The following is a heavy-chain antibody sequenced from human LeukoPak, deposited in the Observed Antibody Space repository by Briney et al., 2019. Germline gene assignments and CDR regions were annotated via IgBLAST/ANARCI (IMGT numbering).Heavy chain of an antibody. CDR2: IYTSGST. Sequence: PSETLSLTCTVSGGSISSGSYYWSWIRQPAGKGLEWIGRIYTSGSTNYNPSLKSRVTISVDTSKNQFSLKLSSVTAADTAVYYCARALPDSSGYLYYFDYWGQGTLVTVSS. J-gene: IGHJ4*02. V-gene: IGHV4-61*02. D-gene: IGHD3-22*01. CDR3: ARALPDSSGYLYYFDY. CDR1: GGSISSGSYY.